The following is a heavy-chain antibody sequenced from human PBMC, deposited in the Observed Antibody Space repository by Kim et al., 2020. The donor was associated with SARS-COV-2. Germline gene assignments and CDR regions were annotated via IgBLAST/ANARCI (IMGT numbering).Heavy chain of an antibody. CDR3: ARRGSSSSFDY. Sequence: RYSPPFQGQVTISADKSISTAYLQWSSLKASDTAMYYCARRGSSSSFDYWGQGTLVTVSS. J-gene: IGHJ4*02. D-gene: IGHD6-6*01. V-gene: IGHV5-51*01.